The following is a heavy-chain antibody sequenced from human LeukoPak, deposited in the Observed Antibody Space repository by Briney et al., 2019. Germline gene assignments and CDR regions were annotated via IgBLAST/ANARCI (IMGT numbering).Heavy chain of an antibody. Sequence: SETLSLTCAVSGGSISSGGYSWSWIRQPPGKGLEWIGYIYHSGSTYYNPSLKSRVTISVDRSKNQFSLKLSSVTAADTAVYYCARGDGYCSSTSCYPHMDVWGQGTTVTVSS. CDR2: IYHSGST. CDR3: ARGDGYCSSTSCYPHMDV. D-gene: IGHD2-2*03. CDR1: GGSISSGGYS. J-gene: IGHJ6*02. V-gene: IGHV4-30-2*01.